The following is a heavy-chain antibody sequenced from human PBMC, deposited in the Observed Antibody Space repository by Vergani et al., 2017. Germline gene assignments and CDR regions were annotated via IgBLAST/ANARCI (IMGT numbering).Heavy chain of an antibody. CDR2: INPTTGNP. V-gene: IGHV7-4-1*01. D-gene: IGHD6-19*01. CDR1: GYSFNKYA. Sequence: QEQLVQSGSELKKPGASVKVSCKASGYSFNKYAIHWVRQAPGQGLEWMGWINPTTGNPTYARAFTGRFVFSLDTSISTAYLQIGSLKAEDTAVYFCARAKRRRLAVGATDSWGQGTLLTVSS. J-gene: IGHJ4*02. CDR3: ARAKRRRLAVGATDS.